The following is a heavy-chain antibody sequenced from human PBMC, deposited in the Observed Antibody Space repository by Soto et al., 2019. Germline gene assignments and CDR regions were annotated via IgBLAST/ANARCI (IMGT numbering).Heavy chain of an antibody. J-gene: IGHJ3*02. D-gene: IGHD6-19*01. CDR1: GYPVTAYY. Sequence: QLHLVQSGAVVKKPGASVTVSCSASGYPVTAYYMHWVRQAPGRGLEWMGGINPATGAAKYTQTFQGRVTMPRDTSTSTVFMELGGRTSEDTAVFYCERGGGVGVAGSAAFDMWGQGTLVTVSS. CDR2: INPATGAA. CDR3: ERGGGVGVAGSAAFDM. V-gene: IGHV1-2*02.